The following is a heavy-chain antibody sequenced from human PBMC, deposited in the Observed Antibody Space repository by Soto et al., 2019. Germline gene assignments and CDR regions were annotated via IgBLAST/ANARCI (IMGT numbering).Heavy chain of an antibody. J-gene: IGHJ6*02. CDR2: MNPNSGNT. CDR1: GYTFTSYD. CDR3: ASENNSGYDLDYYGMDV. V-gene: IGHV1-8*01. Sequence: ASVKVSCKASGYTFTSYDINWVRQATGQGLERMGWMNPNSGNTGYAQKFQGRVTMTRNTSTSTAYMELSSLRSEDTAVYYCASENNSGYDLDYYGMDVWGQGTTVTVSS. D-gene: IGHD5-12*01.